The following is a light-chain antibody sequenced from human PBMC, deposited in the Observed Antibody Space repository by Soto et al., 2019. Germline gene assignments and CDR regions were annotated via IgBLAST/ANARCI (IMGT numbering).Light chain of an antibody. CDR3: QQYNNWSPIT. CDR1: QSVSSN. Sequence: EIVMTQSPATLSVSPGERATLSCRASQSVSSNLAWYQQKPGQAPRLLIYGASTMSTGIPARFSGSGSGTEFTLTVSRLQSEDFAVYYCQQYNNWSPITLGQGTKLEIK. J-gene: IGKJ2*01. CDR2: GAS. V-gene: IGKV3-15*01.